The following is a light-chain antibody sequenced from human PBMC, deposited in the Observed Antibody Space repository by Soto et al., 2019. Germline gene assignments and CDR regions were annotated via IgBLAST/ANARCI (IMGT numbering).Light chain of an antibody. Sequence: QAVVTQEPSLTVSPGGTVTLTCSSNTGAVTTAYYPNWFQHKPGQAPRALIYSTTKRHSWTPSRFSGSLLGAKAALTLSGVQPEDEAEYFCLVYYCGVVVFGGGTKVTVL. J-gene: IGLJ2*01. CDR1: TGAVTTAYY. CDR2: STT. CDR3: LVYYCGVVV. V-gene: IGLV7-43*01.